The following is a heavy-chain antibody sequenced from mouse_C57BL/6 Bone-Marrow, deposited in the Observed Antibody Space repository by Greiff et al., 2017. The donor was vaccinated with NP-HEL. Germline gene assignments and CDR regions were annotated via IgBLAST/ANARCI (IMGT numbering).Heavy chain of an antibody. CDR1: GYTFTDYE. V-gene: IGHV1-15*01. J-gene: IGHJ2*01. CDR2: IDPETGGT. CDR3: RLWRDYGSSYLDY. D-gene: IGHD1-1*01. Sequence: QVQLQQSGAELVRPGASVTLSCKASGYTFTDYEMHWVKQTPVHGLEWIGAIDPETGGTAYNQKFKGKAILTADKSSSTAYMELRSLTSEDSAVYYCRLWRDYGSSYLDYWGQGTTLTVSS.